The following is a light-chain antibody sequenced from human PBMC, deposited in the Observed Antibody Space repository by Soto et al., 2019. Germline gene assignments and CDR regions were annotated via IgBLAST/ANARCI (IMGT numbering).Light chain of an antibody. J-gene: IGKJ1*01. CDR3: QQYNYWPGT. V-gene: IGKV3-15*01. CDR2: GAS. Sequence: EIVMTQSPATLSVSPGERVTLSCRASQSVSSNLAWYQQKPGQAPRLLIYGASTRATGIPARFSGSGSGTEFTLTISSLQSEDFAVYYCQQYNYWPGTFGQGTKVDIK. CDR1: QSVSSN.